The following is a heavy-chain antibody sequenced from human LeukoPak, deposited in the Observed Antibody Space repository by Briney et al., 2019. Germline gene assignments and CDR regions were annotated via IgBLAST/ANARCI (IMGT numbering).Heavy chain of an antibody. CDR1: GYTFTGYY. J-gene: IGHJ4*02. V-gene: IGHV1-2*02. Sequence: GASVKVSCKASGYTFTGYYMHWVRQAPGQGLEWMGWINPNSGGTNYAQKFQGRVTMTRDTSISTAYMELSGLRSDDTAVYYCARAETRGGYDWVYWGQGTLVTVSS. D-gene: IGHD5-12*01. CDR2: INPNSGGT. CDR3: ARAETRGGYDWVY.